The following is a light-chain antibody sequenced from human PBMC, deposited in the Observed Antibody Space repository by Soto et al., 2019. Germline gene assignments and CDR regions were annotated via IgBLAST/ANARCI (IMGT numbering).Light chain of an antibody. V-gene: IGKV1-39*01. J-gene: IGKJ1*01. Sequence: IEMTQSPSAPSASVGDRGTITCLASQSISFYLNWYQQKPGKAPKLLIYTTSNLQSGVPSRISGSGSGTEFTVAITSLQPEDFETYYCQQSYSMPRPFGQGTKVDIK. CDR1: QSISFY. CDR3: QQSYSMPRP. CDR2: TTS.